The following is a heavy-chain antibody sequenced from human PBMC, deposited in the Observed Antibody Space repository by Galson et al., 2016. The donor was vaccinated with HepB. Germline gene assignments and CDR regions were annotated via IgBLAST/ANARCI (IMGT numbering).Heavy chain of an antibody. V-gene: IGHV3-53*01. Sequence: SLRLSCAGSGFIVSSHYMNWVRQVPGKGLEWVAIIYSGGATYYADSVKGRFTISRDNPKNTVYLQMNSLRGDDTAVYYCARDPGRIAAAGHLDSWGQGTLVTVSS. CDR2: IYSGGAT. J-gene: IGHJ5*01. CDR3: ARDPGRIAAAGHLDS. D-gene: IGHD6-13*01. CDR1: GFIVSSHY.